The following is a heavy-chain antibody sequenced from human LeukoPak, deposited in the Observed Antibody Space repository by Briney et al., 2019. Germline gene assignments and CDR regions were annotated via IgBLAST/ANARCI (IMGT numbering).Heavy chain of an antibody. CDR3: TTQLITMIVVALVDI. Sequence: GGFLRLSCAASGFTFSNAWMSWVRQAPGKGLEWVGRIKSKTDGGTTDYAAPVKGRFTISRDDSKNTLYLQMNSLKTEDTAVYYCTTQLITMIVVALVDIWGQGTMVTVSS. J-gene: IGHJ3*02. CDR2: IKSKTDGGTT. D-gene: IGHD3-22*01. V-gene: IGHV3-15*01. CDR1: GFTFSNAW.